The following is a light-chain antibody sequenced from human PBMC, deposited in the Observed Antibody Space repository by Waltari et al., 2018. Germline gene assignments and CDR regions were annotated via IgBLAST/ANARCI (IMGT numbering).Light chain of an antibody. Sequence: QSVLTQPPSASGTPGQRVTIPCSGSGSDIGRDTGTWYQQLPGSAPKLLIYYNDERPSGVPDRFSGSKSGTSASLAISGLQSEDEADYYCVVWDDSLKGYVFGSGTKVIVL. V-gene: IGLV1-44*01. CDR3: VVWDDSLKGYV. J-gene: IGLJ1*01. CDR2: YND. CDR1: GSDIGRDT.